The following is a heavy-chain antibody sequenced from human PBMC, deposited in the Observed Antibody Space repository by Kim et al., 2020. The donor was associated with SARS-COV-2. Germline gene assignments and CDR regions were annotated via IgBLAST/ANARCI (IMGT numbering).Heavy chain of an antibody. Sequence: YSVDSVYGLFTISRDNAKDTLHLQVNSLRAEDTATYYCAKDLQYTSGWYECWGLGTLVTVSS. D-gene: IGHD6-19*01. V-gene: IGHV3-23*01. CDR3: AKDLQYTSGWYEC. J-gene: IGHJ5*01.